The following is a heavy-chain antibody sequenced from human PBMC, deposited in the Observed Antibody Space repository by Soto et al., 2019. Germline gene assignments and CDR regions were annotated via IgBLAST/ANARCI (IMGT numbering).Heavy chain of an antibody. CDR3: ARDYGGNTQFEAFDI. J-gene: IGHJ3*02. Sequence: SVKVSFKASGGTFSSYAISWVRQAPGQGLEWMGGIIPIFGTANYAQKFQGRVTITADESTSTAYMELSSLRSEDTAVYYCARDYGGNTQFEAFDIWGQGTMVTVSS. CDR2: IIPIFGTA. CDR1: GGTFSSYA. V-gene: IGHV1-69*13. D-gene: IGHD2-15*01.